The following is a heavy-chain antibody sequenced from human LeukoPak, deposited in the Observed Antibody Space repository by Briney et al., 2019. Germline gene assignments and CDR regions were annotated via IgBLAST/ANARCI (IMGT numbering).Heavy chain of an antibody. D-gene: IGHD4-11*01. Sequence: PSETLSLTCAVSGGSFSGYYWTWIRQPPRKGLEWIGEINHSGSANYNPSLMSRVTISLDTSKNHFSPNLSSVTAADTAVYYCARGQGTVTTHWGQGTLVTVSS. CDR3: ARGQGTVTTH. CDR1: GGSFSGYY. J-gene: IGHJ4*02. V-gene: IGHV4-34*01. CDR2: INHSGSA.